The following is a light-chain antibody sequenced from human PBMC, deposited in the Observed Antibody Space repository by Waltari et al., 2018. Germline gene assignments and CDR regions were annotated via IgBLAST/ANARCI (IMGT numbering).Light chain of an antibody. CDR2: WSS. J-gene: IGKJ1*01. CDR1: PSVLYSSNNKNH. Sequence: DIVMTQPPDSLAVSLGERATINCKSSPSVLYSSNNKNHLAWFQQRPGQPPKLLIYWSSTRESGVPDRFSASGSGTDFTLTISSLQAEDVAVYYCLQYYNTPQTFGQGTRVEIK. V-gene: IGKV4-1*01. CDR3: LQYYNTPQT.